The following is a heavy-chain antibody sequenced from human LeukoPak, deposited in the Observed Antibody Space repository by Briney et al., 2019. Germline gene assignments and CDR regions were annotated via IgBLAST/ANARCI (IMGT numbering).Heavy chain of an antibody. CDR1: GYTFTSYD. J-gene: IGHJ6*02. V-gene: IGHV1-8*01. Sequence: GASVTVSCKASGYTFTSYDINWVRQATGQGLEWMGWMNPNSGNTGYAQKFQGRVTMTRNTSISTAYMELSSLRSEDTAVYYCARRFSSGDYPNYYGMDVWGQGTTVTVSS. D-gene: IGHD4-17*01. CDR3: ARRFSSGDYPNYYGMDV. CDR2: MNPNSGNT.